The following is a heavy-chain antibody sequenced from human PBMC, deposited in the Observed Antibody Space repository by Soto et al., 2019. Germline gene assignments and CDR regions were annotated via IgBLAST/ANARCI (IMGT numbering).Heavy chain of an antibody. CDR2: ISSSSSTI. V-gene: IGHV3-48*04. J-gene: IGHJ4*02. CDR3: AKDISSAMSHFDY. D-gene: IGHD2-2*01. CDR1: GFTFSSYS. Sequence: TGGSLRLSCAASGFTFSSYSMNWVRQAPGKGLEWVSYISSSSSTIYYADSVKGRFTISRDNAKNSLYLQMNSLRAEDTALYYCAKDISSAMSHFDYWGQGTLVTVSS.